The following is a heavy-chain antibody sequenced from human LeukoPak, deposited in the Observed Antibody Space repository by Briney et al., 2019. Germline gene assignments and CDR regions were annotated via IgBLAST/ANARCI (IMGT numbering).Heavy chain of an antibody. CDR1: GLIFSDHW. Sequence: GGSLRLSCEASGLIFSDHWMHWVRQTPGKGLDWVSSIKTDGSEASYADAVRGRFVVSRDNSRNTLFLLMNSLREDDTAMYFCARDVGSYGGSPGADWGQGTQVTVSS. CDR2: IKTDGSEA. CDR3: ARDVGSYGGSPGAD. J-gene: IGHJ4*02. D-gene: IGHD1-26*01. V-gene: IGHV3-74*01.